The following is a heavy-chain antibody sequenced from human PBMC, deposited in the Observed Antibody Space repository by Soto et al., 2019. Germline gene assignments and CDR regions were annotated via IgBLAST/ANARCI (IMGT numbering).Heavy chain of an antibody. CDR2: VYYSGST. V-gene: IGHV4-59*01. D-gene: IGHD6-13*01. CDR3: ARSNNSWLGFDS. CDR1: ADSISSYY. Sequence: SETLSLTCTVSADSISSYYWNWIRQPPGKGLEWIGYVYYSGSTNYNPSLKSRVTISVDTSKNQFSLNLSSVTAADTAVYHCARSNNSWLGFDSWGQGTTVTVSS. J-gene: IGHJ4*03.